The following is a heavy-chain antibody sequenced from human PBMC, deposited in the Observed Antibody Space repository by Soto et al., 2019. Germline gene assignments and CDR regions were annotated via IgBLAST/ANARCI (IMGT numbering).Heavy chain of an antibody. J-gene: IGHJ6*02. V-gene: IGHV3-13*05. CDR1: GFTFRNYD. Sequence: EVQLVESGGGLVQPGGSLRLSCEASGFTFRNYDMHWVRQGTGKGLEWVSGISAAGDPDYADSVEGRFTISRENAQNSFFLQMNTLTVRDTAVYYCDRTDRDFYGLDVWGQGTTVIVSS. CDR2: ISAAGDP. CDR3: DRTDRDFYGLDV.